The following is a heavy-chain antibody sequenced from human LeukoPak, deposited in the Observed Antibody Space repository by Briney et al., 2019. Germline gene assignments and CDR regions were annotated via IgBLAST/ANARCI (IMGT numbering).Heavy chain of an antibody. CDR1: GGTFSSYA. CDR3: ARDLYYGGTTDAFDI. D-gene: IGHD4-23*01. Sequence: SVKVSCKASGGTFSSYAISWVRQAPGQGLEWMGGIIPIFGTANYAQKFQGRATITADESTSTAYMELSSLRSEDTAVYYCARDLYYGGTTDAFDIWGQGTMVTVSS. J-gene: IGHJ3*02. V-gene: IGHV1-69*13. CDR2: IIPIFGTA.